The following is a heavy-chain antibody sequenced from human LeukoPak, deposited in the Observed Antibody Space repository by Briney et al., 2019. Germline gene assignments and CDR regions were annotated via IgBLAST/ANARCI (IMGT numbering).Heavy chain of an antibody. J-gene: IGHJ4*02. CDR3: AKDKDPITMVRGVIDY. Sequence: GGSLRLSCAASGFTFDDYGMSWVRQAPGKGLEWVSGLNRNGDITGYADSVKGRFTISRDNSKNTLYLQMNSLRAEDTAVYYCAKDKDPITMVRGVIDYWGQGTLVTVSS. CDR1: GFTFDDYG. CDR2: LNRNGDIT. V-gene: IGHV3-20*04. D-gene: IGHD3-10*01.